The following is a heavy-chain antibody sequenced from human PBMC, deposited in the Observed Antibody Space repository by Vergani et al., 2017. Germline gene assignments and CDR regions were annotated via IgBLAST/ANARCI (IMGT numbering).Heavy chain of an antibody. CDR1: GSTFSSYA. D-gene: IGHD2-8*01. CDR3: ARQSRDVFCTHINCAQLGY. CDR2: ISRSSSTI. V-gene: IGHV3-48*01. J-gene: IGHJ4*02. Sequence: EVQLVESGGGLVQPGGSLRLSCAASGSTFSSYAMNWVRQAPGKGLEWVSYISRSSSTIYYADSVKGRFTISRDNAKNSLHLQMNNLRAEDTAVYYCARQSRDVFCTHINCAQLGYWGQGTLVTVSS.